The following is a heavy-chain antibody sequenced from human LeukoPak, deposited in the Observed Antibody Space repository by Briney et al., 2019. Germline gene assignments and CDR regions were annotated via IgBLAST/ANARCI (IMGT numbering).Heavy chain of an antibody. CDR2: ISYDGSNE. Sequence: PGGSLRLSCAASGFTFSRYAMHWVRQAPGKGLEWVTVISYDGSNEYYADSVKGRLTISRDSSENTLYLQMNSLGVEDTDVYYCARVGYYSSGPFSYFDYWGQGTLVTVSS. V-gene: IGHV3-30-3*01. D-gene: IGHD3-10*01. CDR1: GFTFSRYA. J-gene: IGHJ4*02. CDR3: ARVGYYSSGPFSYFDY.